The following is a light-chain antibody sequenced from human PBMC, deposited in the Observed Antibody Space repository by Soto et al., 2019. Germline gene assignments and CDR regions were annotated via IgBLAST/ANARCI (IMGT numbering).Light chain of an antibody. J-gene: IGLJ1*01. CDR2: DVS. V-gene: IGLV2-14*01. CDR3: TSSTSYSLPLYV. CDR1: SSDVGGYNY. Sequence: QSVRTQPASVSGSPGQSITISCTGTSSDVGGYNYVSWYQQHPGKAPKLMIYDVSNRPSGVSNRFSGSKTGNTASLTISGLQAEDESDYYSTSSTSYSLPLYVSGPG.